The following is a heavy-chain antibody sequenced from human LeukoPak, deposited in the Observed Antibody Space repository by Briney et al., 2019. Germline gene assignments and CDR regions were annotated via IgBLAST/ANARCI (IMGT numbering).Heavy chain of an antibody. D-gene: IGHD4-11*01. CDR1: GFAFSTYW. CDR2: IKSDGIST. CDR3: ARDRAYTQDY. Sequence: PGGSLRLSCAASGFAFSTYWMHWVRQAPGKGLVWVSHIKSDGISTTYADSVKGRFTISRDNAKNTLYLQMNSLRAEDTAVYYCARDRAYTQDYWGQGTLVTVSS. J-gene: IGHJ4*02. V-gene: IGHV3-74*01.